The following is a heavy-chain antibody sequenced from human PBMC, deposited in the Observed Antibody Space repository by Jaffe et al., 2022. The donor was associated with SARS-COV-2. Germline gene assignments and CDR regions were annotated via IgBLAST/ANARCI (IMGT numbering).Heavy chain of an antibody. Sequence: EVHLVESGGGLVQPGGSLRLSCAASGFTFSDHYMDWVRQPPGKGLEWVGRSKNKDSSFITEYAASVKGRFTISRDDSKNSLFLQMNSLKTEDTAVYYCAVYIYGRPGWGQGTLVTVSS. J-gene: IGHJ4*02. D-gene: IGHD1-20*01. V-gene: IGHV3-72*01. CDR3: AVYIYGRPG. CDR1: GFTFSDHY. CDR2: SKNKDSSFIT.